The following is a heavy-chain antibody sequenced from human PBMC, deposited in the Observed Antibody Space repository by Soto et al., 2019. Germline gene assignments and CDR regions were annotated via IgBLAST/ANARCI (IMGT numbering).Heavy chain of an antibody. CDR1: GYTFTSYY. CDR2: INPSGGST. CDR3: ARVVVKAAITYRYGKDV. V-gene: IGHV1-46*01. D-gene: IGHD2-15*01. Sequence: DSVKVSCKASGYTFTSYYMHWVRQAPGQGLEWMGIINPSGGSTSYAQKFQGRVTMTRDTSISTVYMELSRLRSDDTAVYYCARVVVKAAITYRYGKDVSSQGTTDIVSS. J-gene: IGHJ6*02.